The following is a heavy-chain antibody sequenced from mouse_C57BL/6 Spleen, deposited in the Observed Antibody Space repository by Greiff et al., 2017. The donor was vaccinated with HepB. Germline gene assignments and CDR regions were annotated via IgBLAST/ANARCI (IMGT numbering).Heavy chain of an antibody. CDR3: AREDGSSPYAMDY. D-gene: IGHD1-1*01. J-gene: IGHJ4*01. CDR2: ISYDGSN. Sequence: EVKLEESGPGLVKPSQSLSLTCSVTGYSIPSGYYWIWIRQFPGNKLEWLGYISYDGSNNYNPSLKNRISITRDTSKNQFFLKLNSVTTEDTATYDCAREDGSSPYAMDYWGQGTSVTVSS. CDR1: GYSIPSGYY. V-gene: IGHV3-6*01.